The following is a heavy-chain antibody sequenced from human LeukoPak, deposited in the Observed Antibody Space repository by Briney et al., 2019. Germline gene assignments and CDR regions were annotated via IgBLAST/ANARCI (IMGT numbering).Heavy chain of an antibody. Sequence: ASVKVSCKASGYTFTGYYVHWVRQAPGQGLEWMGWINPNSGGTNYAQKFQGRVTMTRDTSISTAYMELRSLRSDDTAVYYCARVGANYYYYGMDVWGQGTTVTVSS. CDR1: GYTFTGYY. J-gene: IGHJ6*02. CDR3: ARVGANYYYYGMDV. CDR2: INPNSGGT. V-gene: IGHV1-2*02. D-gene: IGHD1-26*01.